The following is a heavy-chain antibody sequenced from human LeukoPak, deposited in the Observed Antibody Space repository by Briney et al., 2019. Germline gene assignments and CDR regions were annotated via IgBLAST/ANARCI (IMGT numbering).Heavy chain of an antibody. J-gene: IGHJ6*03. CDR3: ARSSEGRYYYDSSGFSYYYYYMDV. CDR2: IYTSGST. D-gene: IGHD3-22*01. V-gene: IGHV4-61*02. Sequence: PSQTLSLTCTVSGGSISSGSYYWSWIRQPAGKGLEWIGRIYTSGSTNYNPSLKSRVTISADTSKNQFSLKLSSVTAADTAVYYCARSSEGRYYYDSSGFSYYYYYMDVWGKGTTVTISS. CDR1: GGSISSGSYY.